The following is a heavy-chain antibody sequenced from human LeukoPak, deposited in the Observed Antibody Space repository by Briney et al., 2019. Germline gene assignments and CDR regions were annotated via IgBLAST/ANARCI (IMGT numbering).Heavy chain of an antibody. V-gene: IGHV1-8*01. D-gene: IGHD2-15*01. Sequence: ASVKVSCKASGYTVTSYDINWVRQATGQGLEWRGGMNPNSGNTGYAQKYHGRVTMTRNTSISTAYMELRSLRSDDSAAHYCATHCSGVSSYGSDGPWGQGTLVTVSS. CDR3: ATHCSGVSSYGSDGP. J-gene: IGHJ5*02. CDR1: GYTVTSYD. CDR2: MNPNSGNT.